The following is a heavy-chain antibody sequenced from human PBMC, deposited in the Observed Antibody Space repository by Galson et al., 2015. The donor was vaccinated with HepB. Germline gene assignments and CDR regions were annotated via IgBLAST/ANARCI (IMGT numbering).Heavy chain of an antibody. V-gene: IGHV3-21*01. D-gene: IGHD3-22*01. J-gene: IGHJ6*02. CDR2: ISSSSSYK. Sequence: SLRLSCAASGFTFSTYNMNWVRQAPGKGLEWVSSISSSSSYKYYADSVKGRFTISRDNAENSLYLQMNSLRAEDTAVYYCARDTSDYYDSSGYYRPGMDVWGQGTTVTVSS. CDR3: ARDTSDYYDSSGYYRPGMDV. CDR1: GFTFSTYN.